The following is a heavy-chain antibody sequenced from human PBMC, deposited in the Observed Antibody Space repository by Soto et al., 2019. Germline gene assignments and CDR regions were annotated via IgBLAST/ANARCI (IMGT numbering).Heavy chain of an antibody. CDR1: AGSISSDGFY. D-gene: IGHD1-7*01. Sequence: QVQLQESGPGLVKPSQTLSLTCSVSAGSISSDGFYWNWIRQPPGKGLEWIGYIYHSGGTYSSPSLRSRVTISVDTSKNQFSLKLGSVTAADTAVYYCARDKGNYDLWGQGTLVTVSS. CDR2: IYHSGGT. CDR3: ARDKGNYDL. V-gene: IGHV4-31*03. J-gene: IGHJ5*02.